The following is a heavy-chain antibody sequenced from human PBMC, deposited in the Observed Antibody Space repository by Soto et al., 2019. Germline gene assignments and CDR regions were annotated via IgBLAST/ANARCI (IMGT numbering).Heavy chain of an antibody. CDR2: IYNTWGA. CDR1: GGSIGGHY. Sequence: QVQLQESGPGLVKPSETLSLSCTVSGGSIGGHYWTWIRQPRGTGLAWICYIYNTWGAIYNPSLKRRVTMSVDTSTNQISLKLSSVTAADTAVYYCATTLYAAKSYFGHWGQGTLVTVSS. J-gene: IGHJ4*02. D-gene: IGHD2-15*01. V-gene: IGHV4-59*11. CDR3: ATTLYAAKSYFGH.